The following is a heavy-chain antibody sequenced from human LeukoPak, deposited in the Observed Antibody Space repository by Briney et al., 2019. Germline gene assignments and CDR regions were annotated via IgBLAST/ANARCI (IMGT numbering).Heavy chain of an antibody. D-gene: IGHD1-1*01. CDR1: GFTFSDFW. V-gene: IGHV3-7*01. Sequence: GGSLRLSCAGSGFTFSDFWMTWVRQTPGKGLEWVANIKEEGTEKNLVDSVKGRFTISRDNTKNLLFLEMYNLRGDDTAIYYCVRESRPGGAMGLYHNLDYWGQGTLVAVSS. J-gene: IGHJ4*02. CDR2: IKEEGTEK. CDR3: VRESRPGGAMGLYHNLDY.